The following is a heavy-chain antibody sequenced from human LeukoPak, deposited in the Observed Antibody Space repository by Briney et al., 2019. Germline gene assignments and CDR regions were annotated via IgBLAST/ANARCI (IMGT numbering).Heavy chain of an antibody. D-gene: IGHD1-26*01. CDR1: GYTLTSSH. CDR3: ARDRGGSYSIDY. J-gene: IGHJ4*02. Sequence: ASVKVSCKASGYTLTSSHAHWVRQAPGHGLEWMGIINCGDGYTNYAQKFQGRVSVTSDTSTSTIYMELSSLRAEDTAIYYCARDRGGSYSIDYWGQGTLVTVSS. CDR2: INCGDGYT. V-gene: IGHV1-46*01.